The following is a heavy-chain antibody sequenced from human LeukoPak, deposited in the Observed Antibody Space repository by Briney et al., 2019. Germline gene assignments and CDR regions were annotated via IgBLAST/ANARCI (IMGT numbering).Heavy chain of an antibody. CDR3: ARRTRFDY. CDR1: GFTFSSYN. Sequence: PGGSVRLSCAASGFTFSSYNMNWVRQAPGKGLEWVSSISSSSSYIYYSDSVKGRFTISRDNAKNSLYLQMNSLRAEDTAVYYCARRTRFDYWGQGTLVTVSS. V-gene: IGHV3-21*01. CDR2: ISSSSSYI. J-gene: IGHJ4*02. D-gene: IGHD3/OR15-3a*01.